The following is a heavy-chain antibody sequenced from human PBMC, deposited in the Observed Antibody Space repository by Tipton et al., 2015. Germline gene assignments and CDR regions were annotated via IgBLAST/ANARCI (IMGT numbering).Heavy chain of an antibody. J-gene: IGHJ3*02. CDR1: SDSINKYY. V-gene: IGHV4-59*01. D-gene: IGHD6-6*01. CDR3: ARDSAARRAFDI. CDR2: IQYSGGT. Sequence: TLSLTCTVSSDSINKYYWSWIRQPPGKELQWIGYIQYSGGTNYNPSLESRVSMSVDTSKTQFSLEMRSVTATDTAVYYCARDSAARRAFDIWGQGTMVTVSS.